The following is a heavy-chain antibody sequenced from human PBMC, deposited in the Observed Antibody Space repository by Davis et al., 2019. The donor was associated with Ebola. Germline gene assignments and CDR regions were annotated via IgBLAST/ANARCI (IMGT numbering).Heavy chain of an antibody. Sequence: MPSETLSLTCSVSGGSISSYYWSWIRQPPGKGLEWIGYIYYSGSTYYNPSLKSRVTISVDTSKNQFSLKLSSVTAADTAVYYCARHWFYDFWSGYYTTRNGMDVWGQGTTVTVSS. CDR3: ARHWFYDFWSGYYTTRNGMDV. J-gene: IGHJ6*02. CDR1: GGSISSYY. D-gene: IGHD3-3*01. V-gene: IGHV4-59*08. CDR2: IYYSGST.